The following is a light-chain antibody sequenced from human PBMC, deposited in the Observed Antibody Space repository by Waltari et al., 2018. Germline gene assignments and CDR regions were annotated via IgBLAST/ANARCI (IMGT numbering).Light chain of an antibody. CDR2: EDN. V-gene: IGLV6-57*01. J-gene: IGLJ2*01. Sequence: NFMLTQPHSVSESPGKTVTISCTRSRGSIASNYVQWYQQRPGSSPTTVIYEDNQSPSGVPDRFSGSIDSSSNSASLTISGLKTEDEADYYCQSYDSSNRGVFGGGTKLTVL. CDR3: QSYDSSNRGV. CDR1: RGSIASNY.